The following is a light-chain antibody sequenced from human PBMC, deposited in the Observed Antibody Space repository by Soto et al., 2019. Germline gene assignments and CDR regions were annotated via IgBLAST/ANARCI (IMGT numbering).Light chain of an antibody. CDR1: QDIRSS. CDR3: QQYKNWPFT. Sequence: EIVMTQSPATLSVSPGERVTLSCRASQDIRSSLAWYQQKPGQAPRLLIYGASIRATGVPARFSGSGSGTEFTLTISSLQSEDFALYYCQQYKNWPFTFGGGTKVDI. V-gene: IGKV3-15*01. J-gene: IGKJ4*01. CDR2: GAS.